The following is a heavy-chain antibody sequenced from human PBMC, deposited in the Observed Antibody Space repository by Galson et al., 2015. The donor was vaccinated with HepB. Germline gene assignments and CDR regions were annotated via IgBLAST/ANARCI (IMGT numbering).Heavy chain of an antibody. CDR3: AKEGRTAAAGVGWEFDY. D-gene: IGHD6-13*01. V-gene: IGHV3-30*18. J-gene: IGHJ4*02. Sequence: SLRLSCAASGFTFGTYAMHWVRQAPGKGLEWVAVISYDGSNKYYADSVKGRFTISRDNSKNTLYLQMNSLRAEDTAVYYCAKEGRTAAAGVGWEFDYWGQGSLVTVSS. CDR1: GFTFGTYA. CDR2: ISYDGSNK.